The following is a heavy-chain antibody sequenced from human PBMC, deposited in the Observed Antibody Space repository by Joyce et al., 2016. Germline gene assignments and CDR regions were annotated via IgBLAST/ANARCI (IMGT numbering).Heavy chain of an antibody. CDR1: GYTLSTYG. V-gene: IGHV1-18*01. CDR3: ARVGADWFDP. Sequence: QVHLVQSGAEVKKPGASVKVSCKASGYTLSTYGITWVRQAPGQGIEWMGWITAYKGDTKYAQKFQGRVTMTTDPSTNTGYMELRSLRSDDTAIYYCARVGADWFDPWGQGTPVTVSS. J-gene: IGHJ5*02. CDR2: ITAYKGDT.